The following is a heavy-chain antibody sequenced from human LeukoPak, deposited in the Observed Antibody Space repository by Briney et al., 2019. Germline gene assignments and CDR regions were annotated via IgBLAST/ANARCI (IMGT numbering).Heavy chain of an antibody. V-gene: IGHV4-38-2*02. CDR2: IYHSGST. CDR3: ARDGGSGIFTSGSFDY. J-gene: IGHJ4*02. CDR1: DYSISSGYY. Sequence: SETLSLTCTVSDYSISSGYYWGWIRPPPGKGLEWIGSIYHSGSTYYNPSLKSRVTISVDTSKNHFSLKLSSVTAADTAVYYCARDGGSGIFTSGSFDYWGQGTLVTVSS. D-gene: IGHD3-10*01.